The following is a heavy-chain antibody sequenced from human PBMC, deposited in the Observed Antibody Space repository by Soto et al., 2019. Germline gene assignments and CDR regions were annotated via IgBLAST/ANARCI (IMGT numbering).Heavy chain of an antibody. V-gene: IGHV4-39*01. D-gene: IGHD5-18*01. CDR2: IYYSGST. CDR3: APWDSYGDYFDY. Sequence: SETLSLTCTVSGGSISGSNYYWCWIRHPPGKGLEWIGSIYYSGSTYYNPSLKSRVTISVDTSMNQFSLKLSSVTAADTAVYYCAPWDSYGDYFDYWGQGTLVTVSS. J-gene: IGHJ4*02. CDR1: GGSISGSNYY.